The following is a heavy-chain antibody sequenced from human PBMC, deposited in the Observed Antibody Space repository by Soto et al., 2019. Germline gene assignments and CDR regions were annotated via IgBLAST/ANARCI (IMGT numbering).Heavy chain of an antibody. D-gene: IGHD5-12*01. J-gene: IGHJ6*02. V-gene: IGHV3-11*06. CDR1: GFTFSDYY. Sequence: GGSLRLSCAASGFTFSDYYMSWIRQAPGKGLEYVSYISSSSGSTNYADSVKGRFTISRDNAKNSLYLQMSSLRAEDTAVYYCARDRGGYDRLYYYHGMDVWGQGTTVTVSS. CDR2: ISSSSGST. CDR3: ARDRGGYDRLYYYHGMDV.